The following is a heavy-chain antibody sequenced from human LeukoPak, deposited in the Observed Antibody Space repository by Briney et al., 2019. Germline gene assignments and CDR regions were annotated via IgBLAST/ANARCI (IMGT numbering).Heavy chain of an antibody. CDR2: INPNSGDT. Sequence: ASVKVSCKASGYTFTGYHMHWVRQAPGQGLEWIGRINPNSGDTNYAQKFQGRVTMTRDTSISTAYMELSRLRSDDTAVYYCARDYCSSTSCLFDYWGQGTLVTVSS. J-gene: IGHJ4*02. CDR1: GYTFTGYH. D-gene: IGHD2-2*01. V-gene: IGHV1-2*06. CDR3: ARDYCSSTSCLFDY.